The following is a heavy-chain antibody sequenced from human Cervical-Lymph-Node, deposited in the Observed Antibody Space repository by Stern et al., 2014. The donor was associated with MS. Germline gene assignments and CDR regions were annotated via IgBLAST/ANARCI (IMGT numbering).Heavy chain of an antibody. J-gene: IGHJ4*02. V-gene: IGHV3-23*04. D-gene: IGHD1-26*01. CDR2: ISNSGGRS. CDR3: AKVVGTSGNFFDY. Sequence: EMQLVESGGGLVQPGGSLRLSCTASGFTFKSYAMSWVRQAPGKGLEWVSAISNSGGRSYYADSVKGRFSISRDNSQNTLYLQMNSLRAEDTAIYYCAKVVGTSGNFFDYWGQGTLVTVSS. CDR1: GFTFKSYA.